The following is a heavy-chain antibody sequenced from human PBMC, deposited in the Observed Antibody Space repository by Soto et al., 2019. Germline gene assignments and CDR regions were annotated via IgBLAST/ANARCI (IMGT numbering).Heavy chain of an antibody. V-gene: IGHV3-21*01. CDR2: ISSSSSYI. J-gene: IGHJ3*02. CDR3: ARYDLVAGTSHDSFDI. D-gene: IGHD6-19*01. Sequence: EVQLVESGGGLVKPGGSLRLSCAASGFTFSSYSMNWVRQAPGEGLEWVSSISSSSSYIYYADSVKGRFTISTDNGKNSLYLQMNSLRAEDTAVYYCARYDLVAGTSHDSFDIWGQGTMVTVSS. CDR1: GFTFSSYS.